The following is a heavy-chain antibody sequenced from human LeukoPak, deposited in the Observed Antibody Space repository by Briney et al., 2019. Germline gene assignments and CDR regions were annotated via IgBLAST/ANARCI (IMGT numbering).Heavy chain of an antibody. V-gene: IGHV1-8*01. Sequence: ASVKVSCKASGYTFTNYDINWVRQATGQGLEWMGWMNPNSGNTGYAQKFQGRVTMTRNTSISTAYMELSSLRSEDTAVYYCERAGRSMGVVSLDGYWGQGTLVTVSS. CDR1: GYTFTNYD. D-gene: IGHD4-23*01. J-gene: IGHJ4*02. CDR3: ERAGRSMGVVSLDGY. CDR2: MNPNSGNT.